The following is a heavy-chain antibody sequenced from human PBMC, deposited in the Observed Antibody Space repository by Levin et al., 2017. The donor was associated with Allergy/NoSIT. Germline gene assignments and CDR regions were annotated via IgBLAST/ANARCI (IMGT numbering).Heavy chain of an antibody. J-gene: IGHJ4*02. CDR1: GFTFSSYG. Sequence: PGGSLRLSCAASGFTFSSYGMHWVRQAPGKGLEWVAVISYDGSNKYYADSVKGRFTISRDNSNNTLYLQMNSLRAEDTAVYYCAKGQHDYGDYAVDYWGQGTLVTVSS. V-gene: IGHV3-30*18. CDR3: AKGQHDYGDYAVDY. CDR2: ISYDGSNK. D-gene: IGHD4-17*01.